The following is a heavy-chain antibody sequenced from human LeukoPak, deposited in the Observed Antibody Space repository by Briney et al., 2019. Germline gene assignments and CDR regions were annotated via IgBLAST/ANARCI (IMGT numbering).Heavy chain of an antibody. V-gene: IGHV4-38-2*02. CDR2: IYHSGST. Sequence: PSETLSLTCAVSGYSISSGYYWGWIRQPPGKGLEWIGSIYHSGSTYYNPSLKSRVTISVDTSKNQFSLKLSSVTAADTAVYYCVRDSSVNVWGTLEYFQHWGQGTLVTVSS. CDR1: GYSISSGYY. J-gene: IGHJ1*01. CDR3: VRDSSVNVWGTLEYFQH. D-gene: IGHD3-16*01.